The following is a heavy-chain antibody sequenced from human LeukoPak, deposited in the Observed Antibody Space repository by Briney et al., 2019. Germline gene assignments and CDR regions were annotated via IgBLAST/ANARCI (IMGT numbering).Heavy chain of an antibody. J-gene: IGHJ4*02. D-gene: IGHD3-22*01. Sequence: ASVKVSCKASGYTFTSHGISWVRQAPGQGLEWMGWISAYNGNTNYAQKLQGRVTMTTDTSTSTAYMELRSLRSDDTAVYYCARGPLFDYYDSSGYPYWGQGTLVTVSS. CDR3: ARGPLFDYYDSSGYPY. CDR1: GYTFTSHG. V-gene: IGHV1-18*01. CDR2: ISAYNGNT.